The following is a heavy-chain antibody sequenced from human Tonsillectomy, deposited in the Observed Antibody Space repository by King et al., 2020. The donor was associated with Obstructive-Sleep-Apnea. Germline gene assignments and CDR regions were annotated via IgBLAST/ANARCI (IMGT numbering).Heavy chain of an antibody. CDR2: IIPLFGTT. D-gene: IGHD1-26*01. CDR1: GGTFSSYA. J-gene: IGHJ4*02. V-gene: IGHV1-69*01. CDR3: ASGRIVGAPDY. Sequence: KLVQSGAEVKKPGSSVKVSCKASGGTFSSYAISWVRQAPGQGLEWMGGIIPLFGTTNYAQKFQGRVTITADESTSTAYMELSGLRSEDTAIFYCASGRIVGAPDYWGQGTLVTGSS.